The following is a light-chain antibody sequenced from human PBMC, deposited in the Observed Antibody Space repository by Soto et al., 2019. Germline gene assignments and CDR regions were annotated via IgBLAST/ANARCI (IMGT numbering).Light chain of an antibody. Sequence: QSVLTQPASASGSPGQTITISCTGTSSDIGGYNYVSWYQHHPGKAPKLIIYEVTNRPSGVSHRFSGSKSGNTAFLTISGLQAEDETDYHCSSYSTSNTYVFGTGTKVTVL. V-gene: IGLV2-14*01. J-gene: IGLJ1*01. CDR1: SSDIGGYNY. CDR3: SSYSTSNTYV. CDR2: EVT.